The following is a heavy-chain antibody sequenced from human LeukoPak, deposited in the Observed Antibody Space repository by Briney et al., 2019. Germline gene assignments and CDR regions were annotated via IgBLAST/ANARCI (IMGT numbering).Heavy chain of an antibody. CDR2: IYYSGST. J-gene: IGHJ6*03. D-gene: IGHD3-16*02. CDR1: GGSISSYY. Sequence: SETLPVTCTVSGGSISSYYWSWIRQPPGKGLEWIGYIYYSGSTNYNPSLKSRVTISVDTSKNQFSLKLSSVTAADTAVYYCARYGEKYYDYVWGSYRPKGYYYYYMDVWGKRTTVIVSS. V-gene: IGHV4-59*01. CDR3: ARYGEKYYDYVWGSYRPKGYYYYYMDV.